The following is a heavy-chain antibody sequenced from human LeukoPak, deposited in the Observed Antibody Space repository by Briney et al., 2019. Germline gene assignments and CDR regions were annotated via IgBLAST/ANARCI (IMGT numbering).Heavy chain of an antibody. D-gene: IGHD1-1*01. CDR2: IPYDGSNK. V-gene: IGHV3-30*02. CDR1: GFTFSSYG. CDR3: AKGTAPLDY. J-gene: IGHJ4*02. Sequence: PGGSLRLSCAASGFTFSSYGMHWVRQAPGKGLEWVAFIPYDGSNKYYADSVKGRFTISRDNSKNTLYLQMNSLRAEDTAVYYCAKGTAPLDYWGQGTLVTVSS.